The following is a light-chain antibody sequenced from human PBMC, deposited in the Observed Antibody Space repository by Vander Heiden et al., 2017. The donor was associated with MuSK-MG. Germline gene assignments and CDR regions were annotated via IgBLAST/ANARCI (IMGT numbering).Light chain of an antibody. CDR3: QQSYTTPWT. CDR1: QAIDFY. CDR2: TGS. J-gene: IGKJ1*01. Sequence: DIEMTQSPSSLSASVGDRVTITCRASQAIDFYLSWYQQKPGTAPKLLIHTGSTLLSGVPSRFSGSGSGADFTLTISSLRRDDFATYYCQQSYTTPWTFGQGTTVEVK. V-gene: IGKV1-39*01.